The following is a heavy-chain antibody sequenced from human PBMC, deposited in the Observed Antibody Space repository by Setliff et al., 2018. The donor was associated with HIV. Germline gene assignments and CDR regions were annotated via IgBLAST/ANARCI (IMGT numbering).Heavy chain of an antibody. D-gene: IGHD3-10*01. V-gene: IGHV1-69*10. J-gene: IGHJ3*02. Sequence: SVKVSCKASGGTFDSHAISWVRQAPGQGFEWMGGIIHILGIRNYAQKFQGRVIITTDESTGTAYMELSSLKDDDTAIYYCARPAPLLGTSPPNNAFDIWGQGTTVTVSS. CDR1: GGTFDSHA. CDR3: ARPAPLLGTSPPNNAFDI. CDR2: IIHILGIR.